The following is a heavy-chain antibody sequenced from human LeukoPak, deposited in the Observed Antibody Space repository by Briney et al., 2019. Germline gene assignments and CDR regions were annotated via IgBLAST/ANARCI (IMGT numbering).Heavy chain of an antibody. V-gene: IGHV3-53*04. CDR2: MYSGGST. CDR3: ARGVPAYYYDSSGYYDGENYYFDY. CDR1: GFNLSSHY. D-gene: IGHD3-22*01. Sequence: PGGSLRLSCAASGFNLSSHYMSWVRQAPGKGLEWVSVMYSGGSTYYADSVKGRFTISRHNSKNTLYLQMNSLRAEDTAVYYCARGVPAYYYDSSGYYDGENYYFDYWGQGTLVTVSS. J-gene: IGHJ4*02.